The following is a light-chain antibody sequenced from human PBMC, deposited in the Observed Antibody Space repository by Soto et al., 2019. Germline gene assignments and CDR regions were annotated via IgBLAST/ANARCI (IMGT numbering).Light chain of an antibody. CDR1: SSDVGSYNL. V-gene: IGLV2-23*02. J-gene: IGLJ2*01. Sequence: QSALTQPASVSGSPGQSITISCTGTSSDVGSYNLVSWYQQHPGKAPKLMIYEVSKRPSGVSNRFSGSKSGNTASLTISGLQAEDEADYYCCSYEGSSPFSVVFGGGTKLTVL. CDR3: CSYEGSSPFSVV. CDR2: EVS.